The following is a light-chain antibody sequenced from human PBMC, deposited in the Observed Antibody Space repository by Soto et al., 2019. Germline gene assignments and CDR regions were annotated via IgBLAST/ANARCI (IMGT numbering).Light chain of an antibody. CDR3: QQYGSAPTT. CDR2: GAS. V-gene: IGKV3-20*01. CDR1: QSVSSSY. J-gene: IGKJ1*01. Sequence: EIVLTQSPGTLSLSPGERATLSCRASQSVSSSYLAWYQQKPGQAPRLLIYGASSRATGIPDRFSGSGSGVDFALTIRRLELQDFAVYFCQQYGSAPTTFGQGTKVEIK.